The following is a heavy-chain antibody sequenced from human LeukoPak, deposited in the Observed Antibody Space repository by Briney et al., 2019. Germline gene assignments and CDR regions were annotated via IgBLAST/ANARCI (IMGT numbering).Heavy chain of an antibody. Sequence: ASVKVSCKASGYTFTGYFIHWVRQAPGQGLEWMGWINPNSGDTNYAQKFQGRVTMTRDTSISTAYMELSRLRSDDTAVYYCARDERYDSSGYPFGYWGQGTLVTVSS. CDR2: INPNSGDT. J-gene: IGHJ4*02. V-gene: IGHV1-2*02. CDR1: GYTFTGYF. D-gene: IGHD3-22*01. CDR3: ARDERYDSSGYPFGY.